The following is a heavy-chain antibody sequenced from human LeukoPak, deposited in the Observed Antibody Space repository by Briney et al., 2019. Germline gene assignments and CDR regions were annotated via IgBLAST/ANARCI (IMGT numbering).Heavy chain of an antibody. CDR1: GFTFSDYY. Sequence: GGSLRLSCAASGFTFSDYYMSWVRQAPGKGLEWVSVIYSGGSTYYADSVKGRFTISRDNSKNTLYLQMNSLRAEDTAVYYCARGTYQRAFDIWGQGTMVTVSS. CDR2: IYSGGST. D-gene: IGHD2-2*01. J-gene: IGHJ3*02. V-gene: IGHV3-53*01. CDR3: ARGTYQRAFDI.